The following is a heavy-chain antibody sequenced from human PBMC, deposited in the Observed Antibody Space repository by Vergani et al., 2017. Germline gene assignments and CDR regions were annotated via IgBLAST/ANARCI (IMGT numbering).Heavy chain of an antibody. Sequence: QVQLQQWGAGLLKPSETLSLTCAVYGGSFSGYYWSWTRQPPGKGLEWIGEINHSGSTNYNPSLKSRVTISVDTSKNQFSLKLSSVTAADTAVYYCARHQSLWSGYYTDYYGMDVWGQGTTVTVSS. D-gene: IGHD3-3*01. CDR3: ARHQSLWSGYYTDYYGMDV. CDR2: INHSGST. CDR1: GGSFSGYY. V-gene: IGHV4-34*01. J-gene: IGHJ6*02.